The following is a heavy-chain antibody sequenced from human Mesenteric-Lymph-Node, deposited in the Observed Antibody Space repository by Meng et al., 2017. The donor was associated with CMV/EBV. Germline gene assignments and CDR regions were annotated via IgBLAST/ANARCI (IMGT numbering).Heavy chain of an antibody. J-gene: IGHJ6*02. D-gene: IGHD2-2*01. CDR1: GFTFSGYS. CDR3: AKDGGGYCSSTSCAGYYYYGMDV. V-gene: IGHV3-21*04. CDR2: ISSSSTYI. Sequence: GGSLRLSCAASGFTFSGYSMNWVRQAPGKRLEWVSSISSSSTYIYYADSVKGRFTISRDNAKDSLYLQMSSLRAEDTAVYYCAKDGGGYCSSTSCAGYYYYGMDVWGQGTTVTVSS.